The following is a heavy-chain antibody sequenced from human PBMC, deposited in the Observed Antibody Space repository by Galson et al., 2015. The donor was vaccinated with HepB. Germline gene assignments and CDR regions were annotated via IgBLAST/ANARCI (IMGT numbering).Heavy chain of an antibody. J-gene: IGHJ6*02. Sequence: SVKVSCKASGGTFSSYAISWVRQAPGQGLEWMGGIIPIFGTANYAQKFQGRVTITADESTSTAYMELSSLRSEDTAVYYCARDSEIVVVPAVWNGDYYYYGMDVWGQGATVTVSS. V-gene: IGHV1-69*13. CDR3: ARDSEIVVVPAVWNGDYYYYGMDV. D-gene: IGHD2-2*01. CDR2: IIPIFGTA. CDR1: GGTFSSYA.